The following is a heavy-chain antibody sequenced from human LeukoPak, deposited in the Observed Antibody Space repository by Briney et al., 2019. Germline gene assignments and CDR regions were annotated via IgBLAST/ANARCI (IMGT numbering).Heavy chain of an antibody. Sequence: GGSLRLSCAASGFTFSSYAMSWVRQAPGKGLEWVSAISGSGGSTYYADSVKGRFTISRDNSKNTLYLQMNSLRAEDTAVYYCAKDVEGDYGDYEGQYNFDYWGQGTLVTVSS. D-gene: IGHD4-17*01. V-gene: IGHV3-23*01. CDR2: ISGSGGST. J-gene: IGHJ4*02. CDR3: AKDVEGDYGDYEGQYNFDY. CDR1: GFTFSSYA.